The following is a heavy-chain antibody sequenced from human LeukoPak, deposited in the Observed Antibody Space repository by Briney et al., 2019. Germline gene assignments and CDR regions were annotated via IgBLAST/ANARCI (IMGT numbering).Heavy chain of an antibody. D-gene: IGHD4-23*01. J-gene: IGHJ4*02. V-gene: IGHV3-9*01. CDR2: ISWNSGSI. CDR3: TSRPSTTTVVTRTDY. Sequence: GRSLRLSCAASGFTFDDYAMHWVRQAPGKGLEWVSGISWNSGSIGYADSVKGRFTISRDNAKNSLYLQMNSLKTEDTAVYYCTSRPSTTTVVTRTDYWGQGTLVTVSS. CDR1: GFTFDDYA.